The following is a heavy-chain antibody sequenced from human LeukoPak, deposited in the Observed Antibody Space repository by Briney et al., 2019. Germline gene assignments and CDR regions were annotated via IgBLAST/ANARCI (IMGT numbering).Heavy chain of an antibody. CDR3: ARTSHNIDYDRYYYYYYYMDV. CDR1: GGTFSSYA. Sequence: SVKVSCKASGGTFSSYAISWVRQAPGQGLEWMGGIIPIFGTANYAQKFQGRVTITADESTSTAYMELSSLRSEDTAVYYCARTSHNIDYDRYYYYYYYMDVWGKGTTVTVSS. J-gene: IGHJ6*03. CDR2: IIPIFGTA. D-gene: IGHD3-3*01. V-gene: IGHV1-69*13.